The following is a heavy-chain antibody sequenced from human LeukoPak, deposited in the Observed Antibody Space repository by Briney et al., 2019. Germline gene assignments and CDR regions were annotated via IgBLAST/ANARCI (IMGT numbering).Heavy chain of an antibody. Sequence: GGSLRLSCGASGFTFSIYAMTWVRQVPGKGLEWVSTFTNHHTTYYTESVKGRFTISRDNSKNTLYLQMDSVRPEDTAVYYCAKEGYDMTGYRTNWFDPWGQGTLVTVSS. CDR2: FTNHHTT. CDR1: GFTFSIYA. V-gene: IGHV3-23*01. D-gene: IGHD3-9*01. J-gene: IGHJ5*02. CDR3: AKEGYDMTGYRTNWFDP.